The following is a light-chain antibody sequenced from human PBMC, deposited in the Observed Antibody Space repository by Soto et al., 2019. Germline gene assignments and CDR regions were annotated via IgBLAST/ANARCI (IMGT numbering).Light chain of an antibody. Sequence: QSALTQPASVSGSPGQSITISCTGTSSDVGGYQDVSWYQQYPGIAPKLVIYEVSNRPSGVSIRFSGSKSGDTASLTISGLQAEDEADYYCCSYTLRSTLVFGGGTKLTVL. CDR3: CSYTLRSTLV. V-gene: IGLV2-14*01. J-gene: IGLJ2*01. CDR1: SSDVGGYQD. CDR2: EVS.